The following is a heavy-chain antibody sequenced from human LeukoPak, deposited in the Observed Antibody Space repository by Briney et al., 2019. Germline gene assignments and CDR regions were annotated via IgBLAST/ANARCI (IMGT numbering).Heavy chain of an antibody. CDR1: GFTFSNFD. V-gene: IGHV3-30*02. CDR3: ARSLSCRRLIIPETSRYLDY. CDR2: MWSDGSNR. Sequence: WGSLTLSCAASGFTFSNFDIHWVRQGPGKGLEWVAFMWSDGSNRSYADSVKCRFTISRDNSTNTLYLQMNSLRAEDTAVYYCARSLSCRRLIIPETSRYLDYGGQGTVVTVSS. D-gene: IGHD3-3*01. J-gene: IGHJ4*02.